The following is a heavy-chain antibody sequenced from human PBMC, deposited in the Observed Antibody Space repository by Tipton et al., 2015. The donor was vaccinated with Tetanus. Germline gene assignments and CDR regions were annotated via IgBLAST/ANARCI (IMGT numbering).Heavy chain of an antibody. CDR2: IKQDGSEK. CDR1: GFTFSSYW. J-gene: IGHJ5*02. D-gene: IGHD4-17*01. CDR3: ARKIDSVTTPLLFAP. Sequence: GSLRLSCAASGFTFSSYWMTWVRQAPGKGLEWVANIKQDGSEKYYVDSVKGRFTISRDNAKNSLYLQMNGLRAEDTAVYYCARKIDSVTTPLLFAPWGQGTLVTVSS. V-gene: IGHV3-7*01.